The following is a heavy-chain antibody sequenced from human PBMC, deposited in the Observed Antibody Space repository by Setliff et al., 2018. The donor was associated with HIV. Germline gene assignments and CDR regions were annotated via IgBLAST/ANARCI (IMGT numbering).Heavy chain of an antibody. CDR2: IYYSGST. CDR1: GGSIRSGNYY. D-gene: IGHD3-22*01. V-gene: IGHV4-30-4*08. J-gene: IGHJ4*02. Sequence: PSETLSLTCTVSGGSIRSGNYYCSWIRQHPGKGLEWIGNIYYSGSTYYNPSLKSRVTMSVDTSKNQFSLNLRSVTAADTAVYYCARGARYAYYYESSGYYRHFDYWGQGTLVTVSS. CDR3: ARGARYAYYYESSGYYRHFDY.